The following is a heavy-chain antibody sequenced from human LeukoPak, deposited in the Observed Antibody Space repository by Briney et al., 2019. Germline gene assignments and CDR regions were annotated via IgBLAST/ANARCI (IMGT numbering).Heavy chain of an antibody. Sequence: SETLSLTCTVSGGSISSGGYYWGWIRQHPGKGLEWIGYIYYSGSTYYNPSLKSRVTISVDTSKNQFSLKLSSVTAADTAVYYCARESKLPFLEWFGSPGLFDYWGQGTLVTVSS. V-gene: IGHV4-31*03. CDR1: GGSISSGGYY. D-gene: IGHD3-3*02. J-gene: IGHJ4*02. CDR3: ARESKLPFLEWFGSPGLFDY. CDR2: IYYSGST.